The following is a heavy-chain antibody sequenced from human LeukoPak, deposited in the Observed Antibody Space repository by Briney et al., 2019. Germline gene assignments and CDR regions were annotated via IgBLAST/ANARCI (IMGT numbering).Heavy chain of an antibody. CDR2: IRSKAYGGTT. V-gene: IGHV3-49*04. D-gene: IGHD2-2*01. J-gene: IGHJ6*03. Sequence: GGSLRLSCTASGFTFGDYAMSWVRQAPGKGLEWVGFIRSKAYGGTTEYAASVKGRFTISRDDSKSIAYLQMNSLKTEDTAVYYCTREVSDIVVVPAAMVYYYYYYYMDVWGKGTTVPVSS. CDR3: TREVSDIVVVPAAMVYYYYYYYMDV. CDR1: GFTFGDYA.